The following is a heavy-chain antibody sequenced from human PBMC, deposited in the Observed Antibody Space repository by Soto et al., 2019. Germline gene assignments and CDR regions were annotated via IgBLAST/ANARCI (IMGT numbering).Heavy chain of an antibody. D-gene: IGHD6-13*01. CDR3: AHFRIAAAGPSYYYGMDV. Sequence: QSGPTRVNPTQTLTLTCTFSGFSLSTSGGGVGWIRQPPGKALEWLALIYWDDDKRYSPSLKSRLTITKDTSKNQVVLTMTNMYPVDTATYYCAHFRIAAAGPSYYYGMDVWGQGTTVTVSS. CDR1: GFSLSTSGGG. V-gene: IGHV2-5*02. J-gene: IGHJ6*02. CDR2: IYWDDDK.